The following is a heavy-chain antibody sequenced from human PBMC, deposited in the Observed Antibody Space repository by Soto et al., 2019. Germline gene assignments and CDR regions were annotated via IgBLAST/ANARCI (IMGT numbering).Heavy chain of an antibody. Sequence: SVKVSCKASGGTFSSYTISWVRQAPGQGLEWMGRIIPILGIANYAQKFQGRVTITADKSTSTAYMELSSLRSEDTAVYYCARETILGYCSSTSCYRTLGYWGQGTLVTVSS. V-gene: IGHV1-69*04. CDR1: GGTFSSYT. CDR3: ARETILGYCSSTSCYRTLGY. CDR2: IIPILGIA. J-gene: IGHJ4*02. D-gene: IGHD2-2*02.